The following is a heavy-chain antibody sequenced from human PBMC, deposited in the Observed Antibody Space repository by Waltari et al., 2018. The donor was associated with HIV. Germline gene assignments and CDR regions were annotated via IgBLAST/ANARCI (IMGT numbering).Heavy chain of an antibody. CDR3: ARGRGRYDFWSGYSSPGDAFDI. D-gene: IGHD3-3*01. J-gene: IGHJ3*02. CDR2: MSPNSGNA. Sequence: QVQLVQSGAEVKKPGASVKVSCKASGYTFINNDINWVRQATGQGLVWMGWMSPNSGNAGYAPNFQDRVTMTRNTSTTTAYMELTDLRSADTAVYFWARGRGRYDFWSGYSSPGDAFDIWGQGTVVIVSS. V-gene: IGHV1-8*01. CDR1: GYTFINND.